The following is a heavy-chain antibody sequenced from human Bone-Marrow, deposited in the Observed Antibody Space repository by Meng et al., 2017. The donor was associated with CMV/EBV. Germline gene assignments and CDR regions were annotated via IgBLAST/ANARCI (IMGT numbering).Heavy chain of an antibody. CDR3: ASSGYNGGY. Sequence: TFSSYWMSWIRQPPGKGLEWIGSIYYSGSTYYNPSLKSRVTISVDTSKNQFSLKLSSVTAADTAVYYCASSGYNGGYCGQGTLVTVS. CDR1: TFSSYW. CDR2: IYYSGST. J-gene: IGHJ4*02. V-gene: IGHV4-39*01. D-gene: IGHD5-24*01.